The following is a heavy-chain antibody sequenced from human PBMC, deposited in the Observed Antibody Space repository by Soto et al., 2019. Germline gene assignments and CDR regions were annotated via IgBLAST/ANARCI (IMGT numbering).Heavy chain of an antibody. CDR2: IHPGDSDT. D-gene: IGHD4-4*01. CDR3: ARQGGATVTYYYYGMDV. J-gene: IGHJ6*02. Sequence: PGESLKISCEASGYSFTSYWIGWVRQMPGKGLEWMGIIHPGDSDTKYSPSFQGQVTISVDKSITTAYLQWSSLKASDTAMYYCARQGGATVTYYYYGMDVWGQGTTVTVSS. V-gene: IGHV5-51*01. CDR1: GYSFTSYW.